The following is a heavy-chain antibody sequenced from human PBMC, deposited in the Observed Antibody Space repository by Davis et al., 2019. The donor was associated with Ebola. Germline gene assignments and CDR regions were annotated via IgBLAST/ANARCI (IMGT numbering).Heavy chain of an antibody. J-gene: IGHJ4*02. V-gene: IGHV1-2*06. Sequence: ASVKVSCKASGYTFTGYYMHWVRQAPGQGLEWLGRINPNSGGTNYAQKFQGRVTMTRDTSISTAYMELSRLRSDDTAVYYCAGTPTIFGARMGYWGQGTLVTVSS. CDR1: GYTFTGYY. CDR3: AGTPTIFGARMGY. CDR2: INPNSGGT. D-gene: IGHD3-3*01.